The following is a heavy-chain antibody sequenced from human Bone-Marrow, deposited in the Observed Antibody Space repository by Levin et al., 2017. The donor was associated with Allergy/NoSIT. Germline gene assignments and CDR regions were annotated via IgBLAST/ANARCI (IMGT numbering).Heavy chain of an antibody. CDR2: IYYTGTT. Sequence: SQTLSLTCTVSGGSIVVGGHYWSWIRQQPGTGLEWIGFIYYTGTTYYNPSLQSRLTMSIDTSKNQFSLNLISVTAADTAVYFCARDLHNYGLGRSDDMDVWGQGTTVTVAS. CDR1: GGSIVVGGHY. J-gene: IGHJ6*02. V-gene: IGHV4-31*03. D-gene: IGHD3-10*01. CDR3: ARDLHNYGLGRSDDMDV.